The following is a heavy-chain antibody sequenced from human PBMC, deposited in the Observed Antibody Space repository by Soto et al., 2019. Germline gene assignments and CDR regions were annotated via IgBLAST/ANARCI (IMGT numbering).Heavy chain of an antibody. D-gene: IGHD2-2*02. CDR2: IIPIFGTA. J-gene: IGHJ2*01. Sequence: QVQLVQSGAEVKKPGSSVKVSCKASGGTFSSYAISWVRQAPGQGLEWMGRIIPIFGTANYAQKFQGRVTITADKSTSTAYMELSSLRSEDTAVYYCARVGVVVPAAIGGYWYFDLWGRGTLVTVSS. CDR1: GGTFSSYA. CDR3: ARVGVVVPAAIGGYWYFDL. V-gene: IGHV1-69*06.